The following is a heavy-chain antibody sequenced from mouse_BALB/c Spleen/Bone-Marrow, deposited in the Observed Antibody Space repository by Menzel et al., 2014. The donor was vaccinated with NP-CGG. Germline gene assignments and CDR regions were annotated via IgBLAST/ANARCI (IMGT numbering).Heavy chain of an antibody. CDR3: ACHAYYDQTEVSFVY. Sequence: EVHLVESGGGLVKSGGSLKLSCAASGFSFSNYGMSWVRQTPEKRLEWVATISGDGRYTFYSDSLKGRFTISRDNAKNNLCLQLSSLRAEDTALYYCACHAYYDQTEVSFVYWGQGTLVTVSA. CDR2: ISGDGRYT. V-gene: IGHV5-9-2*01. D-gene: IGHD2-4*01. J-gene: IGHJ3*01. CDR1: GFSFSNYG.